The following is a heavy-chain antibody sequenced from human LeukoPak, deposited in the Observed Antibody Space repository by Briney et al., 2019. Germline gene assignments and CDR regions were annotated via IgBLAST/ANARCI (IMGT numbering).Heavy chain of an antibody. CDR2: IISIFGTA. CDR3: ARVDQNWFDP. J-gene: IGHJ5*02. Sequence: GSSVKVSCKASGGTFSSYAISWVRQAPGQGLEWMGGIISIFGTANYAQKFQGRVTITADESTSTAYMEPSSLRSEDTAVYYCARVDQNWFDPWGQGTLVTVSS. V-gene: IGHV1-69*01. D-gene: IGHD2-2*01. CDR1: GGTFSSYA.